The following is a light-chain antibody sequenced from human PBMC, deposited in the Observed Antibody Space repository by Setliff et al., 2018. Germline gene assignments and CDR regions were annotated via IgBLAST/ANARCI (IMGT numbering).Light chain of an antibody. Sequence: DIQLTPSPSTLSASVGDRVTITCRASQTIGSWLAWYQQKPGEAPKALIYEAATFISGVPSRFSGTRSGTEFTLTISSLQPDDFATYYCQQYDTFPLTVCGGTKVDIK. J-gene: IGKJ4*01. CDR2: EAA. CDR3: QQYDTFPLT. V-gene: IGKV1-5*03. CDR1: QTIGSW.